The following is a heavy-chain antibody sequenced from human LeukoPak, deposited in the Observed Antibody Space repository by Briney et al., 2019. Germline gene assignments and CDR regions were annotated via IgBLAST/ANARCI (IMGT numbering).Heavy chain of an antibody. V-gene: IGHV3-20*04. CDR1: GFTFDDYG. D-gene: IGHD6-19*01. Sequence: GGSLRLSCAASGFTFDDYGMSWVRQAPGKGLEWVSGINWNGGSTGYADSVKGRFTISRDNAKNSLYLQMNSLRAEDTALYYCARDAKIIAVALGYYFDYWGQGTLVTVSS. CDR3: ARDAKIIAVALGYYFDY. J-gene: IGHJ4*02. CDR2: INWNGGST.